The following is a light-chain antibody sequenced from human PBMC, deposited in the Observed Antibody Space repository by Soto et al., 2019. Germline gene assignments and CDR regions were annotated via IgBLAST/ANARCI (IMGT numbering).Light chain of an antibody. J-gene: IGKJ5*01. V-gene: IGKV3D-20*01. CDR2: DAS. CDR3: QQYGSSPIT. Sequence: EIVLTQSPATLSLSAGDRASLSCGASQSVSSSYLAWYQQKPGLAPRLLIYDASSRATGIPDRFSGSGSGTDFTLTISRPEPEDFAVYYCQQYGSSPITFGQGTRLEIK. CDR1: QSVSSSY.